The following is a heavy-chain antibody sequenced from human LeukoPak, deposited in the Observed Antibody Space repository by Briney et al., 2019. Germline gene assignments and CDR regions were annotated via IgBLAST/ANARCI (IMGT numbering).Heavy chain of an antibody. D-gene: IGHD2-8*01. V-gene: IGHV3-48*01. CDR2: ISSSSSTI. CDR1: GFTFSSYS. CDR3: ARDTSLGYCANGVCPLGY. J-gene: IGHJ4*02. Sequence: GGSLRLSCAASGFTFSSYSMNWVRQAPGKGLEWVSYISSSSSTIFYADSLKGRFTISRDNAKHSLYLQMNSLRAEDTAVYYCARDTSLGYCANGVCPLGYWGQGTLVTVSS.